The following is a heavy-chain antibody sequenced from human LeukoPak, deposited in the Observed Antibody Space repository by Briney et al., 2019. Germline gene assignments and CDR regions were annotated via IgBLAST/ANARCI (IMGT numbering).Heavy chain of an antibody. CDR2: VTGSGATT. CDR1: GFTFSSYG. D-gene: IGHD2/OR15-2a*01. CDR3: ARGEYHFYYYMDV. J-gene: IGHJ6*03. V-gene: IGHV3-23*01. Sequence: GGSLRLSCAASGFTFSSYGMTWVRQAPGKGLEWVSGVTGSGATTYYADSVKGRFTISRDNAKRSVYLQMDSLRAGDTAVYYCARGEYHFYYYMDVWGKGTTVTVSS.